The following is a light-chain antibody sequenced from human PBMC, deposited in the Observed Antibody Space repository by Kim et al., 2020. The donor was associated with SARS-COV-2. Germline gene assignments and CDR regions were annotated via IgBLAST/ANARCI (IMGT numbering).Light chain of an antibody. J-gene: IGLJ2*01. CDR2: QDS. CDR3: QAWDSSTEGV. CDR1: KLGDKY. Sequence: SYELTQPPSVSMSPGQTASITCSGDKLGDKYACWYQQKPGQSPVLVIYQDSKRPSGIPERFSGSNSGNTATLTISGTQAMDEADYYCQAWDSSTEGVFGG. V-gene: IGLV3-1*01.